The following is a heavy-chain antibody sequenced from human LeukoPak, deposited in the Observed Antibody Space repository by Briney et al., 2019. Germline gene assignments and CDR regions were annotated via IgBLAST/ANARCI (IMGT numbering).Heavy chain of an antibody. CDR3: ARGADGVSSNSRGWFDP. V-gene: IGHV3-21*01. Sequence: PSETLSLTCTVSGGSINSSSYYWGWIRQPPGKGLEWVSSISTSSSYIYYADSVKGRFTISRDNARNSLYLQMNTLRAEDTAVYSCARGADGVSSNSRGWFDPWGQGTLVTVSS. CDR2: ISTSSSYI. D-gene: IGHD2-15*01. J-gene: IGHJ5*02. CDR1: GGSINSSS.